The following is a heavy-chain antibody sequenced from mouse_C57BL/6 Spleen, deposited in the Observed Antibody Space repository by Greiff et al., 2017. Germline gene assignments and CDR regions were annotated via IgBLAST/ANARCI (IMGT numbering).Heavy chain of an antibody. CDR1: GYTFTSYW. D-gene: IGHD1-1*01. J-gene: IGHJ3*01. CDR2: IDPSDSYT. Sequence: QVQLQQPGAELVRPGTSVKLSCKASGYTFTSYWLHWVKQRPGQGLEWIGVIDPSDSYTNYNQKFTGKATLTVDTASRTAYMQLSSLTSEYSAVYYCARGGGSSPFWFAYWGQGTLVTVSA. CDR3: ARGGGSSPFWFAY. V-gene: IGHV1-59*01.